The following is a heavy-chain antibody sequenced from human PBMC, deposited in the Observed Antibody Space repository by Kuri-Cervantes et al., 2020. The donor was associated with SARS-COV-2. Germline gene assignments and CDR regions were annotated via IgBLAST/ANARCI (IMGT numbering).Heavy chain of an antibody. CDR3: ARQGTIVVVPAALKTYFDY. CDR2: IYYSWRT. V-gene: IGHV4-39*01. D-gene: IGHD2-2*01. J-gene: IGHJ4*02. Sequence: SETLSLTCTVSGGSISSSSYYWGWIRQPPGKGLEWIGSIYYSWRTYYNPSLKSRVTISVDTSKNQFSLKLSSVTAADTAVYYCARQGTIVVVPAALKTYFDYWGQGALVTVSS. CDR1: GGSISSSSYY.